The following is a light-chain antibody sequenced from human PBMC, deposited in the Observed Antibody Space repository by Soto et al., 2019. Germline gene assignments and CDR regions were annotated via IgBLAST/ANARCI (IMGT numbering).Light chain of an antibody. CDR2: GTT. Sequence: EVVLTQSPGTLSLSPGERATLSCRASQTVTTNYFAWYQQRPGQVPRLLIYGTTSRATSIPDRFSGSGSGTDFTLTISRLDPEDFAVYYCQQYGGSRWTFGQGTKVDIK. J-gene: IGKJ1*01. CDR3: QQYGGSRWT. CDR1: QTVTTNY. V-gene: IGKV3-20*01.